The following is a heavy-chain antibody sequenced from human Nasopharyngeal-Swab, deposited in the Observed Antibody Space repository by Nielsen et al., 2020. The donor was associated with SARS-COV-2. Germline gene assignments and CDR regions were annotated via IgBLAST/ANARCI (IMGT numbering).Heavy chain of an antibody. Sequence: GGALRLSWAASGFTFDDYAMHWVRQAPGKGQERVSGISWNSGSIGYADSVKGRFTISRDNAKNSLYLQMNSLRAEDTALYYCAKDRNLGYCSGGSCYSSEYFQHWGQGTLVTVSS. J-gene: IGHJ1*01. V-gene: IGHV3-9*01. CDR1: GFTFDDYA. D-gene: IGHD2-15*01. CDR3: AKDRNLGYCSGGSCYSSEYFQH. CDR2: ISWNSGSI.